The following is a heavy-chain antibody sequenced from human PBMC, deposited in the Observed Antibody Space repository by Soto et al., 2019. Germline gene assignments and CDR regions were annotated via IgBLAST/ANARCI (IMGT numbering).Heavy chain of an antibody. Sequence: SETLSLTCTVSGGSISSGDYYWSWIRQPPGKGLEWIGYIYYSGSTHYNPSLKSRVTISVDTSKNQFSLKLSSVTAADTAVYYCARELGLWFGELFGWFDPWGQGNLVTVSS. V-gene: IGHV4-30-4*01. CDR1: GGSISSGDYY. CDR3: ARELGLWFGELFGWFDP. CDR2: IYYSGST. D-gene: IGHD3-10*01. J-gene: IGHJ5*02.